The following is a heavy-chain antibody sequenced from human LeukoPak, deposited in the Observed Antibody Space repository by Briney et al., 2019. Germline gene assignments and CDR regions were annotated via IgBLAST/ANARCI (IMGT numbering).Heavy chain of an antibody. CDR3: ARRVGRYFGERAYYYNYMDV. V-gene: IGHV4-34*01. CDR1: GGSFSGYY. J-gene: IGHJ6*03. D-gene: IGHD3-10*01. Sequence: PSETLSLTCAVYGGSFSGYYWSWIRQPPGKGLEWIGEINHSGSTNYNPSLKSRVTISVDTSKNQFSLKLSSVTAADTAVYYCARRVGRYFGERAYYYNYMDVWGKGTTVTISS. CDR2: INHSGST.